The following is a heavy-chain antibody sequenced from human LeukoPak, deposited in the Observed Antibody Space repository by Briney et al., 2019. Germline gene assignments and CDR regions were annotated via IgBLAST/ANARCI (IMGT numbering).Heavy chain of an antibody. CDR2: ISSSSSYI. V-gene: IGHV3-21*01. Sequence: GGSLRLSCAASGFTFSSYSMNWVRQAPGKGLEWVSSISSSSSYIYYADSVKGRFTISRDNAKNSLYLQMNSLRAEDTAVYYCARGPLAGYYGSGSYYNVIGYWGQGTLVTVSS. CDR3: ARGPLAGYYGSGSYYNVIGY. D-gene: IGHD3-10*01. J-gene: IGHJ4*02. CDR1: GFTFSSYS.